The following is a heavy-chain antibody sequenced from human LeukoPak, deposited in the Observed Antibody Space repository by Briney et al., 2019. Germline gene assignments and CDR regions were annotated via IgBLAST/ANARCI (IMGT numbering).Heavy chain of an antibody. V-gene: IGHV1-3*01. CDR2: INAGNGNT. Sequence: ASVRVSCKASGYTFTSYAMHWVRHAPGQRLEWMGWINAGNGNTKYSQKFQGRVTITRDTSASTAYMELSSLRSEDTAVYYCARDTAGCSSTSCYGIDYWGQGTLVTVSS. J-gene: IGHJ4*02. CDR1: GYTFTSYA. D-gene: IGHD2-2*01. CDR3: ARDTAGCSSTSCYGIDY.